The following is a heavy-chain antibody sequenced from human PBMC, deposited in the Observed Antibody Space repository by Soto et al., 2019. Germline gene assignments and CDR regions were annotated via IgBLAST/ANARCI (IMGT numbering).Heavy chain of an antibody. Sequence: QVQLVQSGAEVKKPGSSVKVSCKASGGTFSSYTISWVRQAPGQGLEWMGRIIPILGIANYAQKSQGRVTITAEKSTSTAYMELSSLRSEDTAVYYCALGGSYGMALWGQGTTVTVSS. D-gene: IGHD1-26*01. CDR1: GGTFSSYT. CDR2: IIPILGIA. V-gene: IGHV1-69*02. J-gene: IGHJ6*02. CDR3: ALGGSYGMAL.